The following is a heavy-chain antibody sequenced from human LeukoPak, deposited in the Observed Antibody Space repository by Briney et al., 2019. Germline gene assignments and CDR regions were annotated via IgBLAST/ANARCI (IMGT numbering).Heavy chain of an antibody. D-gene: IGHD4-17*01. CDR1: GGSISSGGYY. J-gene: IGHJ6*02. CDR2: IYYSGST. V-gene: IGHV4-31*03. Sequence: SSETLSLTCTVSGGSISSGGYYWSWIRQHPGKGLEWIGYIYYSGSTYYNPSLKSRVTISVDTSKNQFSPKLSSVTAADTAVYYCARGPTTAPSYWYYYGMDVWGQGTTVTVSS. CDR3: ARGPTTAPSYWYYYGMDV.